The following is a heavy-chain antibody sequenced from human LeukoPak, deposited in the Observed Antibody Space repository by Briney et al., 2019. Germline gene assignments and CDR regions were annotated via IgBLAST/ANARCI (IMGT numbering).Heavy chain of an antibody. V-gene: IGHV3-30*02. CDR2: IRYDGSDK. D-gene: IGHD3-22*01. Sequence: PGGSPRLSCAASGFTFNRYAMHWVRQAPGKGLEWVAFIRYDGSDKYYADSVKGRFTISRDNSKNTLYLQMNSLRAEDTAVYYCAKDEGGITMIEPNYYFDYWGQGTLVTVSS. CDR3: AKDEGGITMIEPNYYFDY. J-gene: IGHJ4*02. CDR1: GFTFNRYA.